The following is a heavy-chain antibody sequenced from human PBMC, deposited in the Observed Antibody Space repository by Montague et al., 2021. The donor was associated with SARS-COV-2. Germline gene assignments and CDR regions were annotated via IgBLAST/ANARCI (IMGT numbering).Heavy chain of an antibody. D-gene: IGHD1-26*01. CDR3: ARQRRDASWWERTYYSDS. CDR1: GGSISSGDFF. Sequence: SETLSLTCSVSGGSISSGDFFWGWIRQPPGRGLEWIGSIYSDGRTQYNPSLKSRVFISADMSRSLFSLELTSVTAADTAVYYCARQRRDASWWERTYYSDSWGPGTLVTVSS. J-gene: IGHJ4*02. CDR2: IYSDGRT. V-gene: IGHV4-39*01.